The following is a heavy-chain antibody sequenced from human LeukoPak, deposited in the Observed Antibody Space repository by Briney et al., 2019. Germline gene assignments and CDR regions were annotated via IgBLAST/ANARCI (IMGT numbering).Heavy chain of an antibody. J-gene: IGHJ3*02. CDR2: IYYSGST. CDR1: GGSISSYY. CDR3: ATLYCSSTSCYLGAFDI. Sequence: PSETLSLTCTVSGGSISSYYWSWIRQPPGKGLEWIGYIYYSGSTNYNPSLKGRVTISVDTSKNQFSLKLSSVTAADTAVYYCATLYCSSTSCYLGAFDIWGQGTVVTVSS. V-gene: IGHV4-59*08. D-gene: IGHD2-2*01.